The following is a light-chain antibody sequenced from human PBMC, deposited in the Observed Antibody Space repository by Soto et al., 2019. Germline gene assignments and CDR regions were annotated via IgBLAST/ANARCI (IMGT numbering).Light chain of an antibody. V-gene: IGKV4-1*01. CDR3: QQYYSSPWT. CDR2: WAS. CDR1: QSVLYSSDNKNY. Sequence: DIVMTQSPDSLAVSLGERATINCKSSQSVLYSSDNKNYLVWYQQKPGQPPKLLLYWASTRESGVTDRFSGSESWKDFTITRSRLKAEDVAVYYSQQYYSSPWTIGQGTKVEIK. J-gene: IGKJ1*01.